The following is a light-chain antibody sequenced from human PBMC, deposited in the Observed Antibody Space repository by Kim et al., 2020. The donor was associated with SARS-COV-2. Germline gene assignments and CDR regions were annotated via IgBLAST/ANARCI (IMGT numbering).Light chain of an antibody. CDR1: SIRSYY. CDR2: GKN. J-gene: IGLJ3*02. Sequence: QTVSSTCQQDSIRSYYASSYQQKPGQAPVLVIYGKNNRPSGIPARFSACSSGNTASLIITGAPAEGEADYYCNTRDSSSNHWVFGGGTQLTVL. CDR3: NTRDSSSNHWV. V-gene: IGLV3-19*01.